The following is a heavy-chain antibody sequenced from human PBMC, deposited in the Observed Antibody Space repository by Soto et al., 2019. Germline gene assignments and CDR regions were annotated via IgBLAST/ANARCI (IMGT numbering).Heavy chain of an antibody. Sequence: SETLSLTCTVSGGSIISYYWSFIRHPPGKGLEWIVYIYYIGNTNYNPSLKSRVTMSVDTSKNQFSLNVYSVTAADTAMYYCARGGHFDSSGYFLDCWGQGTLVTVSS. V-gene: IGHV4-59*01. J-gene: IGHJ4*02. D-gene: IGHD3-22*01. CDR2: IYYIGNT. CDR3: ARGGHFDSSGYFLDC. CDR1: GGSIISYY.